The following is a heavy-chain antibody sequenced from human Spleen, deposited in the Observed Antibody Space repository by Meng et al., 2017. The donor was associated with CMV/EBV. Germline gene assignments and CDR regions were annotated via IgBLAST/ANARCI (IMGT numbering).Heavy chain of an antibody. CDR1: GFTFSTYA. V-gene: IGHV3-66*02. J-gene: IGHJ4*02. CDR3: RTYGDSGAGDS. D-gene: IGHD4-17*01. Sequence: GESLKISCTTSGFTFSTYAVSWVRQAPGRGLEWVSIINTDDTTYYADSVKGRFTISRDNSKNTLYLQMNSLRAEDTAVYYCRTYGDSGAGDSWGQGTLVTVSS. CDR2: INTDDTT.